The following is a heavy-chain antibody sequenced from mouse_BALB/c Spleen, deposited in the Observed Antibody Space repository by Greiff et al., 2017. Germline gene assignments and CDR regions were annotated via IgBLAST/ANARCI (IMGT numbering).Heavy chain of an antibody. CDR3: ARWGDARAMDY. V-gene: IGHV5-17*02. J-gene: IGHJ4*01. Sequence: EVKLQESGGGLVQPGGSRKLSCAASGFTFSSFGMHWVRQAPEKGLEWVAYISSGSSTIYYADTVKGRFTFSRDNPKNTLFLQMTSLRSEDTAMYYCARWGDARAMDYWGQGTSVTVSS. CDR1: GFTFSSFG. CDR2: ISSGSSTI. D-gene: IGHD2-13*01.